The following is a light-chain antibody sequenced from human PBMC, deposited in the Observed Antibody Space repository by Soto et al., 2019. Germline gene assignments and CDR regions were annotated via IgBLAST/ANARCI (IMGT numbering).Light chain of an antibody. J-gene: IGLJ3*02. CDR3: QTLGTGIVV. CDR2: LNSDGSH. CDR1: SGHSSNA. V-gene: IGLV4-69*01. Sequence: QSVLTQSPSASASLGASVTVTCTLSSGHSSNAVAWHQQQPEKGPRYLMRLNSDGSHSKGDGIPDRFTGSSSGADRYLTISSLQSEDEADYYCQTLGTGIVVFGGGTKLTVL.